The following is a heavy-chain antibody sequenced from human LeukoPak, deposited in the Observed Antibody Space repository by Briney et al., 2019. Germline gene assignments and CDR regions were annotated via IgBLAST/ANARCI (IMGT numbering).Heavy chain of an antibody. CDR2: MNPNSGKT. Sequence: ASVTVSFTASGYTFTTSDINWVRQAPGQGLGWMGWMNPNSGKTGSAQKFQGRLTMTKNTSTTTAYMEVTGLRFEDTAIYYCARGRPGPAGAGTYDFWGQGTLITVSS. V-gene: IGHV1-8*01. CDR1: GYTFTTSD. CDR3: ARGRPGPAGAGTYDF. D-gene: IGHD6-13*01. J-gene: IGHJ4*02.